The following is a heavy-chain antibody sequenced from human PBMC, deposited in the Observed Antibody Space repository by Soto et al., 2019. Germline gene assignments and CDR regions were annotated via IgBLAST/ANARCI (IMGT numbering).Heavy chain of an antibody. Sequence: ASVKVSCKASGYTLTGYYMHWVRQAPGQGLEWMGWINPNSGGTNYAQKFQGRVTMTRDTSISTAYMELSRLRSDDTAVYYCARDNYDSSGHTRPLDYWGQGTLVTVSS. CDR2: INPNSGGT. D-gene: IGHD3-22*01. J-gene: IGHJ4*02. CDR3: ARDNYDSSGHTRPLDY. CDR1: GYTLTGYY. V-gene: IGHV1-2*02.